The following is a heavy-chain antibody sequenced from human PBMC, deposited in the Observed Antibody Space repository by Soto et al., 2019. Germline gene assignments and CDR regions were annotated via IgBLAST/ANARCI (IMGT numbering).Heavy chain of an antibody. V-gene: IGHV4-31*03. CDR2: IFHSGTP. CDR3: ARDRRMVTNLGGYYYYSMDV. J-gene: IGHJ6*02. CDR1: GGSISSGVYY. D-gene: IGHD5-18*01. Sequence: QVQLQESGPGLVKPSQTLSLTCTVSGGSISSGVYYWSWIRQHPGKGLEWIGYIFHSGTPYYNPSLKSRLTISVDTSKNQFTLKLSSLTAADTAVYYCARDRRMVTNLGGYYYYSMDVWGQGTTVTVSS.